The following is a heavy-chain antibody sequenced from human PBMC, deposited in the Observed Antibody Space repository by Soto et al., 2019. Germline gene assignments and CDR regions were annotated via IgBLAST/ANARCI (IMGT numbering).Heavy chain of an antibody. CDR1: GFTFSSYG. D-gene: IGHD5-18*01. CDR2: IAYDGSNK. Sequence: GGSLRLSCVASGFTFSSYGMHWVRQAPGKGLEWVAVIAYDGSNKYYAAPVKGRFTISRDDSENTLYLQMNSLKTEDTAMYYCSHGYYQYFESWGQGTLVTVSS. V-gene: IGHV3-30*03. J-gene: IGHJ4*02. CDR3: SHGYYQYFES.